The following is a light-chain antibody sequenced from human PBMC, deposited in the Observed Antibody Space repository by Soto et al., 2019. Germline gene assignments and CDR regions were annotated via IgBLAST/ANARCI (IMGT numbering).Light chain of an antibody. Sequence: DIVMTRTPLSLSVPPGQPASISCKSGQSLLHINGETSLYWYLQKPGQPPQLLIYEVSNRLSGVPDRFSGSGSGTDFTLKISRVEAEDVGIYYCMQSVQVPWTFGQGTKVEIK. CDR1: QSLLHINGETS. V-gene: IGKV2D-29*01. CDR2: EVS. J-gene: IGKJ1*01. CDR3: MQSVQVPWT.